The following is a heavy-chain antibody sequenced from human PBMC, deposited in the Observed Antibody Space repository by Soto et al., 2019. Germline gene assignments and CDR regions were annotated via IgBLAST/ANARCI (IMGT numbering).Heavy chain of an antibody. J-gene: IGHJ6*02. CDR3: AGAYCGGDCYSGWNV. Sequence: EVQLVESGGGPVKPGGSLRLSCAASGFTLSGYIMTWVRQAPGKGLQWVSSISSSSRYIYYAASVKGRFTISRDNAKSSLYLQMNSLRAEDTAIYYCAGAYCGGDCYSGWNVWGQGTTVTVSS. V-gene: IGHV3-21*01. D-gene: IGHD2-21*02. CDR1: GFTLSGYI. CDR2: ISSSSRYI.